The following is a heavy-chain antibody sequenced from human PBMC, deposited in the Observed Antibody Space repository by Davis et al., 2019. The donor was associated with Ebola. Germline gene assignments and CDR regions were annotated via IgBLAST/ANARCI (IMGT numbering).Heavy chain of an antibody. Sequence: PGGSLRLSCVASGFTFDDYGMSWVRQAPGKGLEWVSGNNWNGGSTGYADSVKGRFTISRDNAKNSLYLQMNNLRAEDTAIYYCARGMYNWNTHGALDIWGQGTVVTVSS. V-gene: IGHV3-20*04. CDR1: GFTFDDYG. J-gene: IGHJ3*02. D-gene: IGHD1/OR15-1a*01. CDR2: NNWNGGST. CDR3: ARGMYNWNTHGALDI.